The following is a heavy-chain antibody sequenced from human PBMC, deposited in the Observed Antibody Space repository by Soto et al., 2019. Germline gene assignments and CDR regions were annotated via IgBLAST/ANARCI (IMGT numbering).Heavy chain of an antibody. D-gene: IGHD3-3*01. J-gene: IGHJ4*02. Sequence: GGSLRLSCEASGFTFSSSEMIWVRQAPGRGLEWISYISVSSSMIYYADSVKGRFTISRDNGKNSLYLQMNSLRAEDTAVYYCANDFWSEYRWGQGTLVTVSS. CDR3: ANDFWSEYR. V-gene: IGHV3-48*03. CDR1: GFTFSSSE. CDR2: ISVSSSMI.